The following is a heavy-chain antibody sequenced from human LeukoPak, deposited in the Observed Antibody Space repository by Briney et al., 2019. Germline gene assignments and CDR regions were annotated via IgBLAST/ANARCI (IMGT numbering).Heavy chain of an antibody. CDR3: ARGNSNGFDV. Sequence: PGGSLRLSCSASGFTFNNYGMDWVRQAPGKRLEWVAFIRFDGTAQYYADSVKGRFTISRDNSKNTLYLQVNSVRPEDTAVYYCARGNSNGFDVWGQGTMVTVSS. V-gene: IGHV3-30*02. J-gene: IGHJ3*01. CDR1: GFTFNNYG. CDR2: IRFDGTAQ. D-gene: IGHD1-7*01.